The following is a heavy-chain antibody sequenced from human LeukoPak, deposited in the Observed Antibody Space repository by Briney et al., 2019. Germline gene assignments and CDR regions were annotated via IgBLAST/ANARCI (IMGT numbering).Heavy chain of an antibody. CDR2: IYPGDSDT. D-gene: IGHD2-2*01. V-gene: IGHV5-51*01. Sequence: GESLKISCKGSGCSFTSYWIGWVRQMPGKGLEWMGIIYPGDSDTRYSPSFQGQVTISADKSISTAYLQWSSLKASDTAMYYCAILGIIVVVPAANSDAFDIWGQGTMVTVSS. CDR3: AILGIIVVVPAANSDAFDI. CDR1: GCSFTSYW. J-gene: IGHJ3*02.